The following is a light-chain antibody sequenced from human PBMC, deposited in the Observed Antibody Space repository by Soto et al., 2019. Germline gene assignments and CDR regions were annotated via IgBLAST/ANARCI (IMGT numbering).Light chain of an antibody. Sequence: QTVVTQEPSLTVSPGGTVTLTCGSSTGAVTNGHYPYWFQQKPGQAPRTLIYDTTDKHSWTPARFSGSLLGGKAALTLSGAQPEDEAEYYCLLSYNGARSYVVFGGGTKLTVL. CDR3: LLSYNGARSYVV. V-gene: IGLV7-46*01. CDR2: DTT. CDR1: TGAVTNGHY. J-gene: IGLJ2*01.